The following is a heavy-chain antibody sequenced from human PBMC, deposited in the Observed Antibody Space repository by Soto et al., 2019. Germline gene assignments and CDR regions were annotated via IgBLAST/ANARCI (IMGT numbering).Heavy chain of an antibody. J-gene: IGHJ4*02. CDR3: ARSIVVVTALDY. Sequence: QVQLLQSGAEEKKPGASVKVSCKASGYTFTSYAMHWVRQAPGQRLEWMGWINAGNGNTKYSQKFQGRVTITRDTSASTAYMGLSSLRSEDTAVYYCARSIVVVTALDYWGQGTLVTVSS. CDR1: GYTFTSYA. CDR2: INAGNGNT. D-gene: IGHD2-21*02. V-gene: IGHV1-3*05.